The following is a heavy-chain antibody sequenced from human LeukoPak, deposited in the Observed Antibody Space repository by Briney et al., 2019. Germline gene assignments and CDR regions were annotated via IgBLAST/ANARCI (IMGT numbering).Heavy chain of an antibody. CDR1: GGSISTSSYH. Sequence: SETLSLTCTVSGGSISTSSYHWGWFRQPPGKALECIGTIYYSGKTYYNPSLNSRVTISIHTSKNEFSLKLSSVTAADTAVYYCARRMTTVGWFDPWGQGTLVTVSS. J-gene: IGHJ5*02. V-gene: IGHV4-39*07. CDR3: ARRMTTVGWFDP. D-gene: IGHD4-11*01. CDR2: IYYSGKT.